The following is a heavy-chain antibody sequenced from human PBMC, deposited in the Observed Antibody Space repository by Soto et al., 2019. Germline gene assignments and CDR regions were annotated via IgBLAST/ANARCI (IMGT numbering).Heavy chain of an antibody. CDR2: LYYSGTT. D-gene: IGHD3-9*01. CDR1: GDSISSDVYY. V-gene: IGHV4-31*03. J-gene: IGHJ3*01. Sequence: QVQLQESGPGLVRPSQTLSLTCTLSGDSISSDVYYGSWIRQRPRKGLAWIGDLYYSGTTSFYPSLSSRLTISVDTSKNQFSLRLSSVTATDTAVYYCARRHDILTGSDSFDVWGRGTLVTVSS. CDR3: ARRHDILTGSDSFDV.